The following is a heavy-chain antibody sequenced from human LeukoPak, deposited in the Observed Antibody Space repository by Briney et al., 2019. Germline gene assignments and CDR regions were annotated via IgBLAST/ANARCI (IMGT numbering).Heavy chain of an antibody. J-gene: IGHJ4*02. Sequence: GASVKVSCKVSGYTLTELSMHWVRQAPGKGLEWMGGFDPEDGETIYAQKFQGRVTMTEDTSTDTAYMELSSLRSEDTAVYHCASISSHFLRPPYFAYWGQGTLVTVSS. CDR3: ASISSHFLRPPYFAY. CDR2: FDPEDGET. D-gene: IGHD2/OR15-2a*01. V-gene: IGHV1-24*01. CDR1: GYTLTELS.